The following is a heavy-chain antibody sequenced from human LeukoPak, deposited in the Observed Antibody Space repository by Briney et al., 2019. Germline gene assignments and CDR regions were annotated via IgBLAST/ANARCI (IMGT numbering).Heavy chain of an antibody. CDR3: AKGLRGIAARPIFDY. D-gene: IGHD6-6*01. J-gene: IGHJ4*02. CDR2: ISSSGGST. V-gene: IGHV3-23*01. CDR1: GFTFSSYA. Sequence: GGSLRLSCAASGFTFSSYAMSWVRQAPGKGLEWVSAISSSGGSTYYADSVKGRFTISRDNSKNTLYLQMNSLRAEDTAVYYCAKGLRGIAARPIFDYWGQGTLVTVSS.